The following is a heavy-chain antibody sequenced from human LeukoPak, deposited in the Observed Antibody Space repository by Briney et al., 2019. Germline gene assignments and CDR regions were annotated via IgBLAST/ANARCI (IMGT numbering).Heavy chain of an antibody. CDR1: GFTFDDYG. D-gene: IGHD3-22*01. J-gene: IGHJ5*02. V-gene: IGHV3-20*04. CDR3: ARSRHSYDSSGFPHH. Sequence: PGGSLRLSCAASGFTFDDYGMSRVRQAPGKGLEWVSGINWNGGGTGYADSVKGRFTISRDNAKNSLYLQMNSLRAEDTALYYCARSRHSYDSSGFPHHWGQGTLVTVSS. CDR2: INWNGGGT.